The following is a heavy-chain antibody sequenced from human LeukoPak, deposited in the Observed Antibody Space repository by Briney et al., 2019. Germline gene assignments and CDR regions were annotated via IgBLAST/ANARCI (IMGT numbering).Heavy chain of an antibody. Sequence: ASVKVSCKASGGTFSSYAISWVQQAPGQGLEWMGGIIPIFGTANYAQKFQGRVTITADESTSTAYMELSSLRSEDTAVYYCARDYGDTAIPGYWGQGTLVTVSS. CDR3: ARDYGDTAIPGY. V-gene: IGHV1-69*01. J-gene: IGHJ4*02. D-gene: IGHD5-18*01. CDR1: GGTFSSYA. CDR2: IIPIFGTA.